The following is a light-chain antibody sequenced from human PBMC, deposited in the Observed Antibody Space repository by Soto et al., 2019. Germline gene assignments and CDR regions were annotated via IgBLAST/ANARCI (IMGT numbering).Light chain of an antibody. V-gene: IGKV3-20*01. CDR3: QQYGSSLLT. CDR2: GAS. Sequence: EIGLTQSPGTLSLSPGERATLSCRASQSVSSSYLAWYQQKPGQAPRLLIYGASSRATGITDRFSGSGSGTDFTLTISRLEPEDFAVYYCQQYGSSLLTFGGGTKVEIK. J-gene: IGKJ4*01. CDR1: QSVSSSY.